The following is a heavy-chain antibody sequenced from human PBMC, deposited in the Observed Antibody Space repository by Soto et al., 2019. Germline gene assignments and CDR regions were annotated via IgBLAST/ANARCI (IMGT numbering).Heavy chain of an antibody. CDR2: IYYSGST. CDR1: GGSISSSSYY. V-gene: IGHV4-39*01. Sequence: NPSETLSLTCTVSGGSISSSSYYWGWIRQPPGKGLEWIGSIYYSGSTYYNPSLKSRVTISVDTSKNQFSLKLSSVTAADTAVYYCARSTRDYGDYEYYYYGMDVWGQGTTVTVSS. D-gene: IGHD4-17*01. J-gene: IGHJ6*02. CDR3: ARSTRDYGDYEYYYYGMDV.